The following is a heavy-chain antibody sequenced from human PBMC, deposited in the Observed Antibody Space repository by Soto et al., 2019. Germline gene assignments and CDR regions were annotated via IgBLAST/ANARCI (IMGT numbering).Heavy chain of an antibody. CDR1: GGSISSYY. D-gene: IGHD6-6*01. Sequence: SETLSLTCTVSGGSISSYYWSWIRQPPGKGLEWIGYIYYSGSTNYNPSLKSRVTISVDTSKNQFSLKLSSVTAADTAVYYCARVGPRPPQHSSSDHYFDYWGQGTLVTVSS. V-gene: IGHV4-59*01. CDR2: IYYSGST. J-gene: IGHJ4*02. CDR3: ARVGPRPPQHSSSDHYFDY.